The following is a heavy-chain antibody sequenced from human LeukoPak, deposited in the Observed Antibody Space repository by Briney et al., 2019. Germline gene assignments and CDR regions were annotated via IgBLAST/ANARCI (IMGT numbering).Heavy chain of an antibody. D-gene: IGHD3-22*01. V-gene: IGHV3-23*01. J-gene: IGHJ4*02. CDR3: AKSYYDSSGKLYFDY. CDR2: ISGSGGST. Sequence: GALRLSCAASGFTFSSYAMSWVRQAPGKGLEWVSAISGSGGSTYYADSVKGRFTISRDNSKNTLYLQMNSLRAEDTAVYYCAKSYYDSSGKLYFDYWGQGTLVTVSS. CDR1: GFTFSSYA.